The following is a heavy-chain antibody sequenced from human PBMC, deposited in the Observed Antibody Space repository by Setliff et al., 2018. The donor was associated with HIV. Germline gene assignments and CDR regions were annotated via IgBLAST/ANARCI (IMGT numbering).Heavy chain of an antibody. CDR1: GYTFTSYG. V-gene: IGHV1-18*01. D-gene: IGHD1-26*01. CDR3: AVASIVSTARWNH. Sequence: ASVKVSCKASGYTFTSYGISWVRQAPGQGLEWMGWINPYNGNTNYAQKLQGRVTMTTDTSTSTAYMDLRSLRSDDTAVYYCAVASIVSTARWNHWGRGTLVTVSS. J-gene: IGHJ5*02. CDR2: INPYNGNT.